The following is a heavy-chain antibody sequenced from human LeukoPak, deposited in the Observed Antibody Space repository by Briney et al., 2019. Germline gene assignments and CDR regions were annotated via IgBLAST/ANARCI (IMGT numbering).Heavy chain of an antibody. D-gene: IGHD3-3*01. J-gene: IGHJ4*02. CDR1: GGYISSSSYY. CDR2: IYYSGST. Sequence: SETLSLTCTVSGGYISSSSYYWGWIRQPPGKGLEWIGSIYYSGSTYYNPSLKSRVTISVDTSKNQFSLKLSSVTAADTAVYYCAILTYYDFWSGQVYYFDYWGQGTLVTVSS. CDR3: AILTYYDFWSGQVYYFDY. V-gene: IGHV4-39*01.